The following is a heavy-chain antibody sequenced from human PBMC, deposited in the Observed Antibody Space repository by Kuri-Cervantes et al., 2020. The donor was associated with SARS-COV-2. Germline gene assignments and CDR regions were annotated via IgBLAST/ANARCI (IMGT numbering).Heavy chain of an antibody. CDR3: ARPLRWLQRFDY. CDR1: GYAFTGYY. V-gene: IGHV1-2*02. CDR2: INPNSGGT. J-gene: IGHJ4*02. Sequence: ASVKVSCKASGYAFTGYYLHWVRQAPGQGLEWMGWINPNSGGTNYAQKFQGRVTMTRDTSISTAYMELSRLRSDDTDVYYCARPLRWLQRFDYWGQGTLVTVSS. D-gene: IGHD5-12*01.